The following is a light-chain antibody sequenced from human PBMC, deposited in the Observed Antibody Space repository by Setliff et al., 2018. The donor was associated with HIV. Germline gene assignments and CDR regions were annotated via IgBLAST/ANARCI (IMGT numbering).Light chain of an antibody. V-gene: IGLV2-14*03. J-gene: IGLJ2*01. CDR3: SSYTSITTLDVV. Sequence: QSVLAQPASVSGSPGQSITISCTGTSSDVGDYSYVSWYQQHPGKAPKLMIYDVSNRPSGVSNRFSGSKSGSTASLTISGLQAEDEADYYCSSYTSITTLDVVFGGGTK. CDR2: DVS. CDR1: SSDVGDYSY.